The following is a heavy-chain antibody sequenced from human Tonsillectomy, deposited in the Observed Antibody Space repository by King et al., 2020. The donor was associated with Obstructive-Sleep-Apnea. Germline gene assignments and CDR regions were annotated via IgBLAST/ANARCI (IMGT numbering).Heavy chain of an antibody. CDR3: AREGGYNFGYEVYAFDI. D-gene: IGHD5-18*01. CDR1: GFTFSGYG. Sequence: VQLVESGGGVVQPGRSLRLSCAASGFTFSGYGMHWVRQAPGKGLEWVAVISYDGVNKYYADSVKGRFTSSRDNSKNTLFLQMNSLRVEDTAVYYCAREGGYNFGYEVYAFDIWGQGTMVTVSS. CDR2: ISYDGVNK. V-gene: IGHV3-30*03. J-gene: IGHJ3*02.